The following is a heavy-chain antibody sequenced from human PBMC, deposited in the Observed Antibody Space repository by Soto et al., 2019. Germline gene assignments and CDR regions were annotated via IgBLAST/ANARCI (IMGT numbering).Heavy chain of an antibody. CDR2: IYPGDSGT. CDR1: GYRFTSSW. V-gene: IGHV5-51*01. J-gene: IGHJ4*02. CDR3: ARLPGIVAPGTVFLDN. D-gene: IGHD1-1*01. Sequence: GESLKISCKASGYRFTSSWIGWVRQMPGKGLEWMGIIYPGDSGTRYRPSFQGQVPISADKSSSTAYLQWNSLQASDTAMYYCARLPGIVAPGTVFLDNWGQGTMVTVSS.